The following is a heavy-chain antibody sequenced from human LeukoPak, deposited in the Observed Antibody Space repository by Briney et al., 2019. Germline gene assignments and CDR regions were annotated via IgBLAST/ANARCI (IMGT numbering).Heavy chain of an antibody. D-gene: IGHD5-12*01. CDR3: AKAPRGYSGFFDY. J-gene: IGHJ4*02. CDR1: GFTFSSYA. CDR2: ISGSGGST. Sequence: GGSLRLSCAASGFTFSSYAMSWVRQAPGKGLEWVSAISGSGGSTYYADSVKRRFTISRDNSKNTLYLQINSLRAEDTAVYYCAKAPRGYSGFFDYWGQGTLVTVSS. V-gene: IGHV3-23*01.